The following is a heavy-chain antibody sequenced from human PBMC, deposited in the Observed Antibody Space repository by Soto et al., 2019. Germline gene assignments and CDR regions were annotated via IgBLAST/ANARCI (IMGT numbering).Heavy chain of an antibody. Sequence: QVQLVQSGAEVKNPGASVKVSCKASGYTFTRYGIGWARQAPGQGLEWMGWINTYNGNTNYAQNVQGRVTLTTDTTPNTAYKGLKSLRSNHTAIFYCSMVDVYVTPSPQDVWGQGTTVIVSS. V-gene: IGHV1-18*01. CDR2: INTYNGNT. J-gene: IGHJ6*02. D-gene: IGHD3-16*01. CDR1: GYTFTRYG. CDR3: SMVDVYVTPSPQDV.